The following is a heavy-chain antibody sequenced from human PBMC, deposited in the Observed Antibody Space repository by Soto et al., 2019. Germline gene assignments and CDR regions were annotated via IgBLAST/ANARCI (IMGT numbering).Heavy chain of an antibody. CDR2: INHSGST. J-gene: IGHJ5*02. D-gene: IGHD4-17*01. CDR1: GGSFSGYY. Sequence: SETLSLTCAVYGGSFSGYYWSWIRQPPGKGLEWIGEINHSGSTNYNPSLKSRVTISVDTSKNQFSLKLSSVTAADTAVYYCARGVTTVTSYLNWFDPWGQGTLVTVSS. V-gene: IGHV4-34*01. CDR3: ARGVTTVTSYLNWFDP.